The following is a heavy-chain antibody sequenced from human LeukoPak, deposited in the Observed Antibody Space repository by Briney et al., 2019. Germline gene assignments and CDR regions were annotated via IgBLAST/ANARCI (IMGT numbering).Heavy chain of an antibody. Sequence: ASVKVSCKASGCTFTSYYMHWVRQAPGQGLEWMGIINPSGGSTSYAQKFQGRVTMTRDMSTSTVYMELSSLRSEDTAVYYCARDGVYRGGDYYYYMDVWGKGTTVTVSS. V-gene: IGHV1-46*01. D-gene: IGHD3-16*01. J-gene: IGHJ6*03. CDR3: ARDGVYRGGDYYYYMDV. CDR2: INPSGGST. CDR1: GCTFTSYY.